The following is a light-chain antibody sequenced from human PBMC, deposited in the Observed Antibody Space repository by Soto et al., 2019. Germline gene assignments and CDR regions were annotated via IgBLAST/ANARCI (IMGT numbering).Light chain of an antibody. CDR3: QQYNDRPPIT. V-gene: IGKV3-15*01. Sequence: EIVMTQSPVTLSASPGESATLSCRASQSVDNNVAWYQQKPGQAPRLLIVGSFARATGIPARFSGSGSGSEFTLTISGLQSEDFAVYYWQQYNDRPPITLGQGTRLEIK. J-gene: IGKJ5*01. CDR1: QSVDNN. CDR2: GSF.